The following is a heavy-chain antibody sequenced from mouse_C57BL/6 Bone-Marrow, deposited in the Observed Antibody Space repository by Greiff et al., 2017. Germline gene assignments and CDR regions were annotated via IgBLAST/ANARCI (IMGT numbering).Heavy chain of an antibody. J-gene: IGHJ1*03. CDR2: INYDGSST. CDR3: ARDRSYYGNPLWYFDV. Sequence: DVKLVESEGGLVQPGSSMKLSCTASGFTFSDYYMAWVRQVPEKGLEWVANINYDGSSTYYLDSLKSRFIISRDNAKNILYLQMSSLKSEDTATYYCARDRSYYGNPLWYFDVWGTGTTVTVSS. CDR1: GFTFSDYY. V-gene: IGHV5-16*01. D-gene: IGHD2-1*01.